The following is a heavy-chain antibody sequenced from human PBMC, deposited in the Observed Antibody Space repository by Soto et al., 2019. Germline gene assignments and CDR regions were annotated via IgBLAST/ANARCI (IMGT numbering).Heavy chain of an antibody. CDR3: ARGLAAAGQ. D-gene: IGHD6-13*01. CDR1: GGSFSGYY. CDR2: INHSGST. J-gene: IGHJ4*02. V-gene: IGHV4-34*01. Sequence: SETLSLTCAVYGGSFSGYYWSWIRQPPGKGLEWIGEINHSGSTNYNPSLKSRVTISVDTSKNQFSLKLSSVTAADTAVYYCARGLAAAGQWGQGPLLTV.